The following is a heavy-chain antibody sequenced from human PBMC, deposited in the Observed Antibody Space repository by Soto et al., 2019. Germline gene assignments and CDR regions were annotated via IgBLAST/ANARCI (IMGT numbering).Heavy chain of an antibody. V-gene: IGHV1-58*01. CDR1: GFTFTSSA. J-gene: IGHJ6*02. D-gene: IGHD3-3*01. Sequence: SVKVSCKASGFTFTSSAVQWVRQARGQRLEWIGWIVVGSGNTNYAQKFQERVTITRDMSTSTAYMELSSLRSEDTAVYYCAADASYDFWSGYYRGGMDVWGQGTTVTVS. CDR3: AADASYDFWSGYYRGGMDV. CDR2: IVVGSGNT.